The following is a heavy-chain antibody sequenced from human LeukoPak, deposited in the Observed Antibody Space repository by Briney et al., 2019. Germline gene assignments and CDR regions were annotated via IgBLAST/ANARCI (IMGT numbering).Heavy chain of an antibody. CDR1: GGSISSYY. Sequence: SETLSLTCTVSGGSISSYYWSWIRQPPGKGLEWIGYIYYSGSTNYNPSLKSRVTISLDTSKNQFSLKLSSVTAADTAVYYCARDSDYSNYWYFDYWGQGTLVAVSS. V-gene: IGHV4-59*01. CDR2: IYYSGST. D-gene: IGHD4-11*01. CDR3: ARDSDYSNYWYFDY. J-gene: IGHJ4*02.